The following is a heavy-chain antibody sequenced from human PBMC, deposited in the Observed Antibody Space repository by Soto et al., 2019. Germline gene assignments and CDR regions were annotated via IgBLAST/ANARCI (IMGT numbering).Heavy chain of an antibody. CDR2: IWYDGSNK. D-gene: IGHD6-25*01. V-gene: IGHV3-33*01. CDR1: GFMFSGYG. Sequence: QVQLVESGGGVVQPGRSLRLSCAASGFMFSGYGMHWVRQAPGKGLEWVAVIWYDGSNKYYADSVKGRFNISRDNSKNTLFLQMNSLRVEDAAVYYCVRDAAIGSYLGPFNYWGQGTQVTVSS. J-gene: IGHJ4*02. CDR3: VRDAAIGSYLGPFNY.